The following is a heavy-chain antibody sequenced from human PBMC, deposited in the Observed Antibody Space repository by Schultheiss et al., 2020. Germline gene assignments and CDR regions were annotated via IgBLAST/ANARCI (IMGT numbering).Heavy chain of an antibody. CDR1: GFTFSSYG. CDR2: ISYDGSNK. J-gene: IGHJ4*02. D-gene: IGHD4-23*01. CDR3: ARGRISFNSVFDY. V-gene: IGHV3-30*03. Sequence: GGSLRLPCAASGFTFSSYGMHWVRQAPGKGLEWVAVISYDGSNKYYADSVKGRFTISRDNSKNTLYLQMNSLRAEDTAVYYCARGRISFNSVFDYWGQGTLVTVSS.